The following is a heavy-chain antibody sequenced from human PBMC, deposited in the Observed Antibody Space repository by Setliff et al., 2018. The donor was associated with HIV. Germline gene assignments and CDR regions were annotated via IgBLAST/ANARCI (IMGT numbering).Heavy chain of an antibody. D-gene: IGHD5-12*01. V-gene: IGHV3-30*02. J-gene: IGHJ4*02. CDR2: IWYDGSNK. CDR1: GFTFSSYG. Sequence: GGSLRLSCAASGFTFSSYGMHWVRQAPGKGLEWVTVIWYDGSNKYYADSVKGRFTISRDNSKNTLYLQMNSLRAEDTAVYYCAKSARVATISPYDYWGQGTLGTV. CDR3: AKSARVATISPYDY.